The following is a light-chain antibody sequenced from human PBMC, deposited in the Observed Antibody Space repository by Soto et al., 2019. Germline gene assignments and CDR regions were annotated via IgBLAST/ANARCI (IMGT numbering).Light chain of an antibody. V-gene: IGLV2-11*01. Sequence: QSALTQPRSVSGSPGQSVTISCTGTSSDVGSYNYVSWYQQLPGKAPKLMIYDVTKRPSGVPDRFSGSKSGNTASLTISGLQAADEADYYCCSYAGTYPIHVLFGGGTKVTVL. CDR3: CSYAGTYPIHVL. J-gene: IGLJ2*01. CDR1: SSDVGSYNY. CDR2: DVT.